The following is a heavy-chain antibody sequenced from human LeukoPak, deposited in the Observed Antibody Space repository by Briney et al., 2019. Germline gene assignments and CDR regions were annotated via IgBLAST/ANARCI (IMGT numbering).Heavy chain of an antibody. CDR1: GFTFSSYG. D-gene: IGHD3-10*01. J-gene: IGHJ1*01. Sequence: GGSLRLSCAASGFTFSSYGMHWVRQAPGKGLEWVAVISYDGSNKYYADSVKGRFTISRDNSKNTLYLQMNSLRAEDTAVYYCARGIDYYGSGSYPLHFQHWGQGTLVTVSS. CDR2: ISYDGSNK. CDR3: ARGIDYYGSGSYPLHFQH. V-gene: IGHV3-33*01.